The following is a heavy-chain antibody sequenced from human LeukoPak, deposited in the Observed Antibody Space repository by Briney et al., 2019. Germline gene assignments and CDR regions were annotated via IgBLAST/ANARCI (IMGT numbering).Heavy chain of an antibody. D-gene: IGHD3-16*01. J-gene: IGHJ4*02. Sequence: PGGSLRLSCAASGFTFSSYSMNWVRQAPGKGLEWVSSISSSSSYIYYADSVKGRFTISRDNAKNSLYLQMNSLRAEDTAVYYCARAGGPLYYFDYWGQGTLVTVSS. CDR1: GFTFSSYS. V-gene: IGHV3-21*04. CDR3: ARAGGPLYYFDY. CDR2: ISSSSSYI.